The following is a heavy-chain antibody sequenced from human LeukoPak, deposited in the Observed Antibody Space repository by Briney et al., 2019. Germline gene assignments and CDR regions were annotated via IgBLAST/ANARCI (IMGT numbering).Heavy chain of an antibody. CDR2: ISGSGGST. CDR3: TTLTMIAVHFDF. CDR1: GFTFSSYA. Sequence: PGGSLRLSCAASGFTFSSYAMSWVRQAPGKGLEGVSAISGSGGSTYYADSVKGRFTISRDNSKNTLYLQMNSLKTEDTAVYYCTTLTMIAVHFDFWGQGTLVTVSS. V-gene: IGHV3-23*01. J-gene: IGHJ4*02. D-gene: IGHD3-22*01.